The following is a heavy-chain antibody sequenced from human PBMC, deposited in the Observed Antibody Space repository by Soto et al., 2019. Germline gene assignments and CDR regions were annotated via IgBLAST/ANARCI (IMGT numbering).Heavy chain of an antibody. D-gene: IGHD6-6*01. CDR1: GDSVTSHY. J-gene: IGHJ4*02. V-gene: IGHV4-59*02. CDR2: MHYPGFS. CDR3: ARGVGIAARRIDY. Sequence: SETLSLTCSFSGDSVTSHYLTWIRQSPEKGLEWIGYMHYPGFSHYNPSLKSRLTISVDRSKNQFTLQLSSVTAADTAVYYCARGVGIAARRIDYWGQGTLVTVSS.